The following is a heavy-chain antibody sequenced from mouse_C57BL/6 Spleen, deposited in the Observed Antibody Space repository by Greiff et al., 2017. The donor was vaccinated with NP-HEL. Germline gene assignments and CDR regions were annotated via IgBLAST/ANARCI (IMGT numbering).Heavy chain of an antibody. Sequence: VQLQQSGPELVKPGASVKLSCKASGYTFTSYDINWVKQRPGQGLEWIGWIYPRDGSPKYNEKFKGKATLPVDTSSSPPDRARHRLTSEDSAVYFCARPYYYGSSYGYIEVWGTGTTGTVSS. CDR3: ARPYYYGSSYGYIEV. J-gene: IGHJ1*03. D-gene: IGHD1-1*01. V-gene: IGHV1-85*01. CDR2: IYPRDGSP. CDR1: GYTFTSYD.